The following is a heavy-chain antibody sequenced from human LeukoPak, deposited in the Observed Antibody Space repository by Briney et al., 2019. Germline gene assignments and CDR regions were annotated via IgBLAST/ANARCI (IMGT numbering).Heavy chain of an antibody. D-gene: IGHD1-1*01. Sequence: SETLSLTCAVYGGSFSGYYWSWIRQPPGKGLEWIGSIYHSGSTYYNPSLKSRITISLNTSKNQFSLKLSSVTAADTAVYYCSREHAGTTVDYWGQGTLVTVSS. J-gene: IGHJ4*02. CDR3: SREHAGTTVDY. CDR2: IYHSGST. V-gene: IGHV4-34*10. CDR1: GGSFSGYY.